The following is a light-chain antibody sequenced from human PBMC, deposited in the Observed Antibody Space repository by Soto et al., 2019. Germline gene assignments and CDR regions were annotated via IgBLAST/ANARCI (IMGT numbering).Light chain of an antibody. CDR1: QGISSY. CDR2: AAS. J-gene: IGKJ5*01. Sequence: ITCRASQGISSYLAWYQQKPGKAPKLLIYAASTLQSGVPSRFSGSGSGTDFTLTISSLEPEDFAVYYCQQYGNSPITFGQGTRLENK. V-gene: IGKV1-8*01. CDR3: QQYGNSPIT.